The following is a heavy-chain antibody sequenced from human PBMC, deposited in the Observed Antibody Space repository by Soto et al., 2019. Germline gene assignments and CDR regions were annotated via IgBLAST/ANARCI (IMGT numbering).Heavy chain of an antibody. Sequence: ASVKVSCKASGYTFTGYYMQWVRQARGQRLEWIGWIVVGSGNTNYAQKFQERVTITRDMSTSTAYMELSSLRSEDTAVYYCARGITLPTPLDYWGQGTLVTVSS. CDR1: GYTFTGYY. CDR2: IVVGSGNT. D-gene: IGHD1-20*01. CDR3: ARGITLPTPLDY. V-gene: IGHV1-58*02. J-gene: IGHJ4*02.